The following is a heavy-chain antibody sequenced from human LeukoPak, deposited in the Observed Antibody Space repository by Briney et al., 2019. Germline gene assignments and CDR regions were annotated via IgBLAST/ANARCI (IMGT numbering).Heavy chain of an antibody. CDR1: GFTFSSYG. CDR3: AYYGSGSYYLSYFDY. V-gene: IGHV3-30*03. CDR2: ISYDGSNE. J-gene: IGHJ4*02. Sequence: PGGSLRLSCAASGFTFSSYGMHWVRQAPGKGLEWVAVISYDGSNEYYADSVKGRFTISRDNSQNTLYLQMNSLRAEDTAVYYCAYYGSGSYYLSYFDYWGQGTLVTVSS. D-gene: IGHD3-10*01.